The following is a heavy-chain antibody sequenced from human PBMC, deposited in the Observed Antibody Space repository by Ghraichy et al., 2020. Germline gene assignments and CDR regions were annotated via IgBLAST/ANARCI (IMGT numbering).Heavy chain of an antibody. CDR3: ARQMATITRRYWYFDL. CDR1: GGSFSVYY. V-gene: IGHV4-34*01. J-gene: IGHJ2*01. D-gene: IGHD5-24*01. Sequence: GSLRLSCAVYGGSFSVYYWNWIRQPPGKGLEWIGEINHSGSTNYNPSLKSRVTISVDTSKNQFSLKLSSVTAADTAVYYCARQMATITRRYWYFDLWGRGTLVTVSS. CDR2: INHSGST.